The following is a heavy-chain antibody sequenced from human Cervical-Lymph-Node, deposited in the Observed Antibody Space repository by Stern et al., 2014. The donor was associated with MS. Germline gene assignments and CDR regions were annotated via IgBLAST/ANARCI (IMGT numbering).Heavy chain of an antibody. CDR3: ARTNPLRFGNFHGIDV. CDR2: ISTYNGNT. CDR1: GYRFNSYG. J-gene: IGHJ6*02. D-gene: IGHD3-3*01. V-gene: IGHV1-18*01. Sequence: QAQLVQSGPEVKKPGASVTVSCKASGYRFNSYGINWVRQAPGQGLEWMGRISTYNGNTEYAQKIQGRVTMTTDTSTGTAYMELRSLRSDDTAVYYCARTNPLRFGNFHGIDVWGQGTTVIVSS.